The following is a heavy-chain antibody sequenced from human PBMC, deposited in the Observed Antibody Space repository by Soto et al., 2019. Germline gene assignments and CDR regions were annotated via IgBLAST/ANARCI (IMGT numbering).Heavy chain of an antibody. CDR3: VRPLPSGRNYGMDV. CDR1: GGSISSGDYY. Sequence: ASETLSLTCTVSGGSISSGDYYWSWIRQPPGKGLEWIGYIYYSGSTYYNPSLKSRVTISVDTSKNQFSLKLSSVTAEDTAVYYCVRPLPSGRNYGMDVWGQGTTVTVSS. D-gene: IGHD3-10*01. V-gene: IGHV4-30-4*01. J-gene: IGHJ6*02. CDR2: IYYSGST.